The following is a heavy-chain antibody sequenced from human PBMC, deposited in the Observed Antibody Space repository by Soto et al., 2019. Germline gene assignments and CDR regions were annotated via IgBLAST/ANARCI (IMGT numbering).Heavy chain of an antibody. Sequence: PSETLSLTCIVSGESISSSSYYWGWIRQPPGKGLEWIGSINYSGRTYYNPSFKSRVTISIDTSKNQFSLKLSSVTATDTAVYYCARQRTTVVTQAYFDHWGQGAMVTVYS. CDR2: INYSGRT. D-gene: IGHD2-21*02. V-gene: IGHV4-39*01. CDR3: ARQRTTVVTQAYFDH. CDR1: GESISSSSYY. J-gene: IGHJ4*02.